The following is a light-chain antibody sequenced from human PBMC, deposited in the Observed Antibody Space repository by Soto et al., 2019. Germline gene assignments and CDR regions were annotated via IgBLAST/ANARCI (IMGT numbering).Light chain of an antibody. CDR2: GAS. Sequence: EMVMTQSPATLSVSPGERATLSCRASQSVSSNLAWYQQKPGQAPRLLIYGASTRATGIPARFSGSGSGTEFTLTISSLQSEDFAVYYCQQYNNCPPITFGQGTRLEMK. J-gene: IGKJ5*01. CDR1: QSVSSN. V-gene: IGKV3-15*01. CDR3: QQYNNCPPIT.